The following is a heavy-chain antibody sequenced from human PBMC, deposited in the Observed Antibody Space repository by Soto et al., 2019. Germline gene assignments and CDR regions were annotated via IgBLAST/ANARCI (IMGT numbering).Heavy chain of an antibody. V-gene: IGHV3-9*01. CDR2: ISWNSGSI. CDR3: AKATDRGYSYGDIDY. CDR1: GFTFDDYA. Sequence: GGSLRLSCAASGFTFDDYAMHWVRQAPGKGLEWVSGISWNSGSIGYADSVKGRFTISRDNAKNSLYLQMNSLRAEDTALYYCAKATDRGYSYGDIDYWGQGTLVTVSS. J-gene: IGHJ4*02. D-gene: IGHD5-18*01.